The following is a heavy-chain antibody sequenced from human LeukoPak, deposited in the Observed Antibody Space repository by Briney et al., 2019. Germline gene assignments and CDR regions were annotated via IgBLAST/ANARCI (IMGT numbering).Heavy chain of an antibody. Sequence: SETLFLTCTVSGGSISSYYWSWIRQPPGKVLEWIGYIDYSGSTNYNPSLKSRVTISVDTSKNQFSLKLSSVTAADTAVYYCARAVGMMDVWGKGTTVTVSS. D-gene: IGHD4-23*01. V-gene: IGHV4-59*01. CDR1: GGSISSYY. CDR3: ARAVGMMDV. J-gene: IGHJ6*04. CDR2: IDYSGST.